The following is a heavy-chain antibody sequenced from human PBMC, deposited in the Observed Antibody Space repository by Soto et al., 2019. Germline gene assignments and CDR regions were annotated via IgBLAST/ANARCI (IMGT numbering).Heavy chain of an antibody. J-gene: IGHJ4*02. CDR3: TTAAALG. Sequence: EVQLVESGGGLVKPGGSLRLSCAASGFTFSNTWMSWVRQAPGKGLEWVGRIKSETDGGTIDYAAPVKGRFTISRDDSKNTLYLQMNSLKTEDAAVYYCTTAAALGWGQGTLVTVSS. CDR1: GFTFSNTW. D-gene: IGHD6-13*01. CDR2: IKSETDGGTI. V-gene: IGHV3-15*01.